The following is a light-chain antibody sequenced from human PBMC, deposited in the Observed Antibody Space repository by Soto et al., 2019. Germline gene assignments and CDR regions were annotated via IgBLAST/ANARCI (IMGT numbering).Light chain of an antibody. CDR2: DAS. V-gene: IGKV3-11*01. J-gene: IGKJ3*01. CDR1: QSVSSY. Sequence: EIVLTQSPATLSLSPGERATLSCRASQSVSSYLAWYQQKPGQAPRLLIYDASNMATGIPARFSGSGSGTDLTLTISSLEPEDFAVYYCQQRSNWPVFTFGPGTKVDSK. CDR3: QQRSNWPVFT.